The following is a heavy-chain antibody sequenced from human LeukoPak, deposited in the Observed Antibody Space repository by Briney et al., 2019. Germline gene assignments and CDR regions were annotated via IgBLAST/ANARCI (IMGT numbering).Heavy chain of an antibody. V-gene: IGHV4-31*03. D-gene: IGHD3-22*01. CDR1: GGPISSGGYY. CDR2: IYYSGST. CDR3: ARGDELGYYDSSGSGLDY. Sequence: PSQTLSLTCTVSGGPISSGGYYWSWIRQHPGKGLEWIGYIYYSGSTYYNPSLKSRVTISVDTSKNQFSLKLSSVTAADTAVYYCARGDELGYYDSSGSGLDYWGQGTLVTVSS. J-gene: IGHJ4*02.